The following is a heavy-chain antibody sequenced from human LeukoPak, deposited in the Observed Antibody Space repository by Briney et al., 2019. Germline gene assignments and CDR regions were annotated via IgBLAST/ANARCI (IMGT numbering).Heavy chain of an antibody. CDR3: ASSTIYYYYYYMDV. CDR2: ISGSDGNT. D-gene: IGHD3-3*02. CDR1: GYTFSSYG. Sequence: GGSVRVSCTASGYTFSSYGMSWVRQAPGQGLEWVGGISGSDGNTNYAQKLQGTVTMTTDTSTSTAYMELRSLRSDDTAVYYCASSTIYYYYYYMDVWGKGTTVTVSS. V-gene: IGHV1-18*01. J-gene: IGHJ6*03.